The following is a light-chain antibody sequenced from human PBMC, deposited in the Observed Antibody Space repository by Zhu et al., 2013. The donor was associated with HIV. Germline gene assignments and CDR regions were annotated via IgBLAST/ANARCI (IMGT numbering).Light chain of an antibody. CDR3: HQYDTSPRT. Sequence: EIVLTQSPATLSLSPGEGATLSCRASESVGNYLAWYQHKPGQAPRLLIYDASNRATGIPARFSGSGSGTDFTLTISSLEPEDFAVYYCHQYDTSPRTFGQGTKVEIK. CDR2: DAS. CDR1: ESVGNY. J-gene: IGKJ1*01. V-gene: IGKV3-11*01.